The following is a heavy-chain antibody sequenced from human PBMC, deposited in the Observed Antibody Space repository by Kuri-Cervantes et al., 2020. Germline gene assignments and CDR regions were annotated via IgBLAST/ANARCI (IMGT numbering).Heavy chain of an antibody. Sequence: GESLKISCAASGFTFSSYAMSWVRQAPGKGLEWVSAISGSGGSTYYADSVKGRFTISRDNSKNTLYLQMNSLRAEDTAVYYCAKSIGGRPGWGQGTLVTVSS. CDR2: ISGSGGST. J-gene: IGHJ4*02. CDR1: GFTFSSYA. V-gene: IGHV3-23*01. CDR3: AKSIGGRPG. D-gene: IGHD6-6*01.